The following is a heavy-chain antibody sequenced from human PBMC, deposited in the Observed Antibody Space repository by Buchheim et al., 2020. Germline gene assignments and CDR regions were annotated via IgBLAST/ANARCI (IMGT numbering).Heavy chain of an antibody. J-gene: IGHJ6*03. V-gene: IGHV4-31*03. CDR1: GGSISSGGYY. CDR3: ASGAFFWSGYYFLVGDSYYMDV. Sequence: VQLQESGPGLVKPSQTLSLTCTVSGGSISSGGYYWSWIRQHPGKGLEWIGYIYYSGSTYYNPSLKSRVTISVDTSKNQFSLKLSSVTAADTAVYYCASGAFFWSGYYFLVGDSYYMDVWGKGTT. CDR2: IYYSGST. D-gene: IGHD3-3*01.